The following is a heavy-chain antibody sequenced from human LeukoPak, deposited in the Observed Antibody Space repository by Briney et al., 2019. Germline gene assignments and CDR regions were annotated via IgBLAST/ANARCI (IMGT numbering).Heavy chain of an antibody. J-gene: IGHJ5*02. V-gene: IGHV5-51*01. D-gene: IGHD2-2*01. CDR1: GYSFTSYW. CDR2: IYPGDSET. CDR3: ARHLSYCSSTSCYDWPDP. Sequence: GESLKISCKGSGYSFTSYWIGWVRQMPGKGLEWMGIIYPGDSETRYSPSFQGQVTISADKPISTAYLQWSSLKASDTAMYYCARHLSYCSSTSCYDWPDPWGQGTLVTVSS.